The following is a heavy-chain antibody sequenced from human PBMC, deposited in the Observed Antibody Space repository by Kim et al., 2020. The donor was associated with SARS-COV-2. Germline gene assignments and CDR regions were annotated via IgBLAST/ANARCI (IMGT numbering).Heavy chain of an antibody. J-gene: IGHJ4*02. Sequence: ASVKVSCKASGYTFTSYDINWVRQATGQGLEWMGWMNPNSGNTGYAQKFQGRVTMTRNTSISTAYMELSSLRSEDTAVYYCAISQYYDFWSGYYAFDYWGQGTLVTVSS. CDR3: AISQYYDFWSGYYAFDY. CDR2: MNPNSGNT. CDR1: GYTFTSYD. V-gene: IGHV1-8*01. D-gene: IGHD3-3*01.